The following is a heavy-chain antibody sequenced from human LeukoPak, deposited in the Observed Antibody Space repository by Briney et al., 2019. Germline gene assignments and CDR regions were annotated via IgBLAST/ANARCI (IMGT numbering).Heavy chain of an antibody. V-gene: IGHV3-48*01. J-gene: IGHJ5*02. CDR3: ARDKAAYYAYAHWFDP. Sequence: GGSLRLSCAASGFTFSSYSMNWVRQAPGKGLEWVSYISSSSTIYYADPVKGRFTISRDNAKNSLYLQMNSLRAEDTAVYYCARDKAAYYAYAHWFDPWGQGTLVTVSS. CDR1: GFTFSSYS. D-gene: IGHD3-22*01. CDR2: ISSSSTI.